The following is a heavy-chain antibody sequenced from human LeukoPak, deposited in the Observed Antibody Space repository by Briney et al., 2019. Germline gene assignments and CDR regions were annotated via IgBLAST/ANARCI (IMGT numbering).Heavy chain of an antibody. J-gene: IGHJ3*02. CDR1: GGSISSSSYY. V-gene: IGHV4-39*01. CDR3: ARSARSRIIAVAGNRYAFDI. Sequence: SETLSLTCTVAGGSISSSSYYWGWIRQPPGKGLEWIGSIYYIGSTYYNPSLKSRVTISVDTSKNQFSLKLSSVTAADTAVYYCARSARSRIIAVAGNRYAFDIWGQGTMVTVSS. D-gene: IGHD6-19*01. CDR2: IYYIGST.